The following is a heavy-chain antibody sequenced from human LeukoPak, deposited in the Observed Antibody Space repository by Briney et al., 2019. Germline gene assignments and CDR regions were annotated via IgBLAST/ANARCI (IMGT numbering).Heavy chain of an antibody. Sequence: SETLSLTCTVSGGSISSYYWTWIRQPPGKGLEWIGYIYYSGSTDYNPSLKSRVTMSMDTSKNQFSLNLTSVTAADTAVYYCVRNVPPGYYQHWGQGTLVTVSS. J-gene: IGHJ1*01. V-gene: IGHV4-59*08. D-gene: IGHD3-10*01. CDR2: IYYSGST. CDR1: GGSISSYY. CDR3: VRNVPPGYYQH.